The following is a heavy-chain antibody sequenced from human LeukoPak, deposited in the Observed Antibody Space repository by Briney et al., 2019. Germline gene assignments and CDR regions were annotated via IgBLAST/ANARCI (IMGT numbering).Heavy chain of an antibody. CDR2: ISYDGSIK. Sequence: PGGSLRLSCAASGFTFNSYTMHWVRQAPGKGLVWVAVISYDGSIKYQADSVRGRFTISRDNSKNTLFLQMNSLRAEDTAVYYCARDYVTALDIWGQGTMVTVSS. D-gene: IGHD3-10*02. J-gene: IGHJ3*02. V-gene: IGHV3-30-3*01. CDR3: ARDYVTALDI. CDR1: GFTFNSYT.